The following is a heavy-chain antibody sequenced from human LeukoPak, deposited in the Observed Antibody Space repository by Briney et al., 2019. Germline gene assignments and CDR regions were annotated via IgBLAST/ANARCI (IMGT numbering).Heavy chain of an antibody. Sequence: GGSLRLSCAASGFTFSSSAMSWVRQVPGKGLEWVSGISASGGSTYYADSVKGRFTISRDNSKNTLYLQMSSLRAEDTAVYYCVKDPTTYGYGFDYWGQGTLVTVSS. CDR2: ISASGGST. CDR3: VKDPTTYGYGFDY. D-gene: IGHD5-18*01. J-gene: IGHJ4*02. CDR1: GFTFSSSA. V-gene: IGHV3-23*01.